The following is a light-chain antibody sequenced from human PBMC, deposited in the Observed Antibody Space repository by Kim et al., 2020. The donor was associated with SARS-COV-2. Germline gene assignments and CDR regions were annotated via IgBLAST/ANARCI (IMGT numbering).Light chain of an antibody. Sequence: GQSITISCTGTSSAIGTYNFVSSYQQHPGKAPKLIIYAVSKRPSGISSRFSGSKSGDTASLTISALQADDEADYCCSLCTRSSRFRFGGGTQLTVL. CDR2: AVS. J-gene: IGLJ3*02. CDR3: SLCTRSSRFR. CDR1: SSAIGTYNF. V-gene: IGLV2-14*03.